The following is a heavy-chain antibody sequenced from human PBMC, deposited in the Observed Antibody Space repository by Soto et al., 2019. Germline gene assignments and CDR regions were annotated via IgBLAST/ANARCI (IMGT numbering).Heavy chain of an antibody. V-gene: IGHV3-48*01. Sequence: GGSLRLSCAASGFTFSSYSMNWVRQAPGKGLEWVSYISSSSPIYYADSVKGRFTISRDNAKSSLYLQMNSLRAEDTAVYYCARTNYYMDVWGKGTTVTVSS. CDR2: ISSSSPI. J-gene: IGHJ6*03. CDR3: ARTNYYMDV. CDR1: GFTFSSYS.